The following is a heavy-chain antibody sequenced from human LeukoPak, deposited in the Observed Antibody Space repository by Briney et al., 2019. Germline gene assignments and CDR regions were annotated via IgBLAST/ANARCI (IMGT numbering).Heavy chain of an antibody. D-gene: IGHD6-6*01. J-gene: IGHJ4*02. CDR1: GGSISSSSYY. V-gene: IGHV4-39*01. CDR3: ARGGEYSSSIGY. Sequence: PSETLSLTCTVSGGSISSSSYYWGWIRQPPGKGLEWIGSIYYSGSTYYNPSLKSRVTISVDTSKNQFSLKLGSVTAADTAVYYCARGGEYSSSIGYWGQGTLVTVSS. CDR2: IYYSGST.